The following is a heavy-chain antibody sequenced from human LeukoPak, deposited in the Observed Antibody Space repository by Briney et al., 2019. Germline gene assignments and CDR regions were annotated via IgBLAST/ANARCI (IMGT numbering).Heavy chain of an antibody. CDR3: VRDLDDGNYALAY. CDR1: GDSVGSSASGNS. V-gene: IGHV4-4*02. Sequence: SGTLSLTCAVSGDSVGSSASGNSRWNWVRLPPGKTLEWIGEIYRSGGTHSNPSLRRRVTMSLDRSKNQLTLNVRSVTAADTAVYYCVRDLDDGNYALAYWGQGTLVTVSS. CDR2: IYRSGGT. J-gene: IGHJ4*02. D-gene: IGHD4-17*01.